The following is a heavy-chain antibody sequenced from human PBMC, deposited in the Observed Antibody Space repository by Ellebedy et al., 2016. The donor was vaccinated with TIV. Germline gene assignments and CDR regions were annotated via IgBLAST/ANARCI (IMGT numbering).Heavy chain of an antibody. CDR3: ARHIVGSSDAFDI. J-gene: IGHJ3*02. V-gene: IGHV5-51*01. Sequence: GGSLRLXXKGSGYSFTSYWIGWVRQMPGKGLEWMGIIYPGDSDTRYSPSFQGQVTISADKSISTAYLQWSSLKASDTAMYYCARHIVGSSDAFDIWGQGTMVTVSS. CDR1: GYSFTSYW. CDR2: IYPGDSDT. D-gene: IGHD1-26*01.